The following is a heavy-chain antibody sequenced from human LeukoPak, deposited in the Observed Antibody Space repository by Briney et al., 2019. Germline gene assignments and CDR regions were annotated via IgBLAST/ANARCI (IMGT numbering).Heavy chain of an antibody. CDR3: AREERGYSYGYYYYGMDV. J-gene: IGHJ6*02. V-gene: IGHV1-18*01. Sequence: ASVKASCKASGYTFTSYGISWVRQAPGQGLEWMGWISAYNGNTNYAQKLQGRVTMTTDTSTSTAYMELRSLRSDDTAVYYCAREERGYSYGYYYYGMDVWGQGTTVTVSS. CDR1: GYTFTSYG. D-gene: IGHD5-18*01. CDR2: ISAYNGNT.